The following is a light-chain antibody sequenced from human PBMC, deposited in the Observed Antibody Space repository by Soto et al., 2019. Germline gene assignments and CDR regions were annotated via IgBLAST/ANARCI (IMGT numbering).Light chain of an antibody. CDR1: QSVSSSY. CDR3: QQRSNWPPIT. J-gene: IGKJ5*01. V-gene: IGKV3-11*01. Sequence: EIVLTQSPGTRSLSPGERATLCFRASQSVSSSYLAWYQQKPGQASRLLIYDASNRATGIPARFSGSGSGTDFTLTISSLEPEDFAVYYCQQRSNWPPITFGQGTRLEI. CDR2: DAS.